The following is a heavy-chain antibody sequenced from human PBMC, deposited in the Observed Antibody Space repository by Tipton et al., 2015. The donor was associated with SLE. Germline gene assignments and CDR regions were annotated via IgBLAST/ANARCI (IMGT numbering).Heavy chain of an antibody. J-gene: IGHJ6*04. V-gene: IGHV4-31*03. CDR1: GGSISSGGYS. CDR2: IYYSGST. D-gene: IGHD4-23*01. CDR3: ARDSPFPTVAGV. Sequence: TLSLTCTVSGGSISSGGYSWSWIRQPPGKGLEWIGYIYYSGSTYYNPSLKSRVSISVDTSKNQFSLKLSSVTAADTAVYYCARDSPFPTVAGVWGKGTTVTVSS.